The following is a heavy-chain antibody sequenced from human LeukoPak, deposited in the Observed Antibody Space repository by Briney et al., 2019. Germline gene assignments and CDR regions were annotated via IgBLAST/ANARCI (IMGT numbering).Heavy chain of an antibody. CDR3: AKGKAIVGATTKTFYFDY. D-gene: IGHD1-26*01. V-gene: IGHV3-30*18. CDR1: GFTFSSYG. CDR2: ISYDGSNK. Sequence: GRSLRLSCAASGFTFSSYGMHWVRQAPGKGLEWVAVISYDGSNKYYADSAKGRFTISRDNSKNTLYLQMNSLRAEDTAVYYCAKGKAIVGATTKTFYFDYWGQGTLVTVSS. J-gene: IGHJ4*02.